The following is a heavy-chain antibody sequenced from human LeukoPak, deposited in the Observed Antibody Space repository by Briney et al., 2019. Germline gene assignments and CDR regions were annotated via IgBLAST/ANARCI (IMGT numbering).Heavy chain of an antibody. V-gene: IGHV3-20*04. Sequence: PGGSLRLSCAASGFTFDDYGMSWVRQAPGKGLEWVSGINWNGGSTGYADSVKGRFTISRDNAKNSLYLQMNSLRAEDTALYYCARGRTYYYDRSGYPFDYWGQGTLVTVSS. J-gene: IGHJ4*02. CDR3: ARGRTYYYDRSGYPFDY. CDR2: INWNGGST. D-gene: IGHD3-22*01. CDR1: GFTFDDYG.